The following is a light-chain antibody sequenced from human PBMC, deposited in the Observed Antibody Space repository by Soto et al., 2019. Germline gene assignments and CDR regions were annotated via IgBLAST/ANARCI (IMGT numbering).Light chain of an antibody. CDR3: SLYTTATTRVV. V-gene: IGLV2-18*01. Sequence: QSALTQPPSVSGSPGQSVTISCTGTSSDVGDYNRVSWYQQPPGTAPKLILYEVYSRPSGVPDRFSGSKSGNTASLTISGLQAEDEAIYFCSLYTTATTRVVFGGGTKLTVL. J-gene: IGLJ2*01. CDR1: SSDVGDYNR. CDR2: EVY.